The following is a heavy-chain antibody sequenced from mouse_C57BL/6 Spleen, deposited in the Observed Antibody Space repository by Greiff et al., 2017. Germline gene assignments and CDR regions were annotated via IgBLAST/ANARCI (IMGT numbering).Heavy chain of an antibody. CDR3: AREGYYGSSLDY. V-gene: IGHV3-6*01. Sequence: EVKLVESGPGLVKPSQSLSLTCSVTGYSITSGYYWNWIRQFPGNKLEWMGYISYDGSNNYNPSLKNRISITRDTSKNQFFLKLNSVTTEDTATYYCAREGYYGSSLDYWGQGTTLTVSS. CDR2: ISYDGSN. J-gene: IGHJ2*01. D-gene: IGHD1-1*01. CDR1: GYSITSGYY.